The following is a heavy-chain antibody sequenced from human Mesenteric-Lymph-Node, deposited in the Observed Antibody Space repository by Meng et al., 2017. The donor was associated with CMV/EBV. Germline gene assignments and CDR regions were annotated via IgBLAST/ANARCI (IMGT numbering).Heavy chain of an antibody. CDR1: GFTLSNYA. CDR3: AKDYSFGYEVHYSDY. V-gene: IGHV3-23*01. D-gene: IGHD5-18*01. Sequence: GESLKISCAASGFTLSNYAMAWVRQAPGKGLEWVSEISGSGGRTYYTDSVKGRFTISRDNSKNTLYLEMNSLRAEDTAIYYCAKDYSFGYEVHYSDYWGQGTLVTVSS. CDR2: ISGSGGRT. J-gene: IGHJ4*02.